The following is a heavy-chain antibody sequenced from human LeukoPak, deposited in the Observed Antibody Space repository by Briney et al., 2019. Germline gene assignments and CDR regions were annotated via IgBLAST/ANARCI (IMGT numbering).Heavy chain of an antibody. CDR1: GFTFSSYG. Sequence: KTGGSLRLSCAASGFTFSSYGMSWVRQAPGKGLEWVSCISSSSYIYHADSVKGRFTISRDNAKNSLYLQMNSLRAEDTAVYYCARDIWSGSIQTSNWGQGTLVTVSS. J-gene: IGHJ4*02. CDR2: ISSSSYI. CDR3: ARDIWSGSIQTSN. D-gene: IGHD5-18*01. V-gene: IGHV3-21*01.